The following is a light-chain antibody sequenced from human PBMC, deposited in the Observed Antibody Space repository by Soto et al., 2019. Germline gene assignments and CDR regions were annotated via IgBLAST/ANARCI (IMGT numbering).Light chain of an antibody. CDR3: SSYTSSSTYV. V-gene: IGLV2-14*01. CDR1: SSDVGGYNY. J-gene: IGLJ1*01. CDR2: DVS. Sequence: QSVLTQPASVSGSPGQSITISCTGTSSDVGGYNYVSWYQQHPGKAPKLMIYDVSNRPSGVSNRLSGSKSGNTASLTISGLQAEDEADYYSSSYTSSSTYVFGTGTKLTVL.